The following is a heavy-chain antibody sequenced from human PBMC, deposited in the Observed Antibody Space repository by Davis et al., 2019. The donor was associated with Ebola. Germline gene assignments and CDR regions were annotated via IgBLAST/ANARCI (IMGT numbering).Heavy chain of an antibody. Sequence: PGGSLRLSCAASGFTFSSYSMNWVRQAPGKGLEWVSSISSSSSYIYYADSVKGRFTISRDNFKNTVYLQMNSLRAEDTAVYYCAKTPGVTTYGTFDHWGQGTLVTVSS. CDR3: AKTPGVTTYGTFDH. CDR1: GFTFSSYS. CDR2: ISSSSSYI. J-gene: IGHJ4*02. V-gene: IGHV3-21*04. D-gene: IGHD3-3*01.